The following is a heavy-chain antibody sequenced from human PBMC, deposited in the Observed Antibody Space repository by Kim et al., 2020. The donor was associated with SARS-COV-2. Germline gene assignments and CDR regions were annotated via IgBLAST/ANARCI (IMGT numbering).Heavy chain of an antibody. V-gene: IGHV3-11*06. Sequence: ADSVQGRFTISRDDAKNTVYLQMNGLRAEDTAVYYCARETESCGGDCYDYWGQGTLVTVSS. CDR3: ARETESCGGDCYDY. D-gene: IGHD2-21*02. J-gene: IGHJ4*02.